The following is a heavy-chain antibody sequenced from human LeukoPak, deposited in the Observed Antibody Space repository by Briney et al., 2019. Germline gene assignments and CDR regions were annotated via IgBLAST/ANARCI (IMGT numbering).Heavy chain of an antibody. J-gene: IGHJ5*02. V-gene: IGHV3-21*01. CDR2: ISSSSSYI. Sequence: PGGSLRLSCAASGFTFSSYSMNWVRQAPGKGLEWVSSISSSSSYIYYADSVKGRFTISRDNAKNSLYLQMNSLKAEDTAVYYCAREAARYPDVLRYLDWSIQGNWFDPWGQGTLVTVSS. CDR3: AREAARYPDVLRYLDWSIQGNWFDP. CDR1: GFTFSSYS. D-gene: IGHD3-9*01.